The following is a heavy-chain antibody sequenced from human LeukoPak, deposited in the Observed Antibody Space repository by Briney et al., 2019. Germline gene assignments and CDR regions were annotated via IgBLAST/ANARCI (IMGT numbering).Heavy chain of an antibody. J-gene: IGHJ3*02. CDR3: ASPRKGFAFDI. CDR2: ISYDGSNK. Sequence: GRSLRLSCAASGFTFSSYGMHWVRQAPGKGLEWVAVISYDGSNKYYADSVKGRFTISRDNSKNTLYLQMNSLRAEDTAVYYCASPRKGFAFDIWGQGTMVTVSS. D-gene: IGHD6-6*01. CDR1: GFTFSSYG. V-gene: IGHV3-30*03.